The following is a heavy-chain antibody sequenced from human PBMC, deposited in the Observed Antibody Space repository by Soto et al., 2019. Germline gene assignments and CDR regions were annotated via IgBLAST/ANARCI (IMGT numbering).Heavy chain of an antibody. CDR3: ARSVSFITPRPDY. CDR1: GYTFTDYY. J-gene: IGHJ4*02. CDR2: INPNNGDT. V-gene: IGHV1-2*02. D-gene: IGHD6-6*01. Sequence: ASVKVSCKASGYTFTDYYLHWVRQAPEQGLECMGWINPNNGDTNYAEKFQGRVTMTRDTSISTAYMEVSRLRSDDTAVYYCARSVSFITPRPDYWGQGTLVTVSS.